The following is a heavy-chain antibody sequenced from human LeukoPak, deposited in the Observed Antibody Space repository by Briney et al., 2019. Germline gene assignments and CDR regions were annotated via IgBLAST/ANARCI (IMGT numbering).Heavy chain of an antibody. CDR2: INPNSGGT. Sequence: ASVKVSCKASGYTFTGYYMHWVRQAPGQGLEWMGWINPNSGGTNYAQKFQGRVTITADISTSTAYMELSSLRSEDTAVYYCARDPYYYDSSGASRYEDWGQGTLVTVSS. V-gene: IGHV1-2*02. CDR1: GYTFTGYY. CDR3: ARDPYYYDSSGASRYED. D-gene: IGHD3-22*01. J-gene: IGHJ1*01.